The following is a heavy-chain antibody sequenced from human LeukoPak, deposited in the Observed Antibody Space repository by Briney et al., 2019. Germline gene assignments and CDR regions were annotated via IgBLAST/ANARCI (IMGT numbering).Heavy chain of an antibody. CDR1: GFTFDDYA. J-gene: IGHJ4*02. V-gene: IGHV3-9*01. CDR3: AKGESYVDTACFDY. CDR2: ISWTSDSR. D-gene: IGHD5-18*01. Sequence: AGGSLRLSCAASGFTFDDYAMHWVRQAPGKGPEWVSDISWTSDSRGYADSVKGRFTISRDNAKHSPYLQMNSLRAEDTALYYCAKGESYVDTACFDYWGQGTLVTVSS.